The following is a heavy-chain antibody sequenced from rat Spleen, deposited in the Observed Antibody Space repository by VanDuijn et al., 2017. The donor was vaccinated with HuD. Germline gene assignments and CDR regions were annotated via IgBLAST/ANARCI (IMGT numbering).Heavy chain of an antibody. V-gene: IGHV5-25*01. CDR1: GFTFSNYD. J-gene: IGHJ2*01. CDR2: ISPSGGST. CDR3: ARQPNRGFAY. Sequence: EVQLVESGGGLVQPGRSLKLSCAASGFTFSNYDMAWVRQAPTKGLEWVASISPSGGSTYYRDSVKGRFTVSRDNAKSTLYLQMDSLRSEDTATYYCARQPNRGFAYWGQGVMVTVSS. D-gene: IGHD4-1*01.